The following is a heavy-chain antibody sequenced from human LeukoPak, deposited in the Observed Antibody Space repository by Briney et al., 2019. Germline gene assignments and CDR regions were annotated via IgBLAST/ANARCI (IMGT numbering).Heavy chain of an antibody. Sequence: PGGSLRLSCAASGFSFSTYWMSWVRQAPGKGLEWVANIKPDGSDKYYVDSVKGRFTISRDNAKNSLYLQMNSLRAEDSALYYCARASVVAGTRDYWGQGTLVTVSS. CDR3: ARASVVAGTRDY. J-gene: IGHJ4*02. D-gene: IGHD6-19*01. CDR1: GFSFSTYW. V-gene: IGHV3-7*01. CDR2: IKPDGSDK.